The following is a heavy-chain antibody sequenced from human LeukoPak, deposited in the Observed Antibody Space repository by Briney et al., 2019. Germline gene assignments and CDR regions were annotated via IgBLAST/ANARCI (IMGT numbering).Heavy chain of an antibody. CDR1: GFTSSNFW. D-gene: IGHD3-22*01. Sequence: GGSLRLSCAASGFTSSNFWMSWVRQAPGKGLEWVANIKQDGSEKYYVDSVKGRFTISRDNAKNSLYLQMNSLRAEDTAVYYCARESDSSGYAPFDYWGQGTLVTVSS. V-gene: IGHV3-7*01. J-gene: IGHJ4*02. CDR2: IKQDGSEK. CDR3: ARESDSSGYAPFDY.